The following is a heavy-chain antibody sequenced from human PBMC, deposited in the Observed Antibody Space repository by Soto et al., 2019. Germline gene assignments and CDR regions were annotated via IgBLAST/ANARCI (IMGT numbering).Heavy chain of an antibody. V-gene: IGHV1-46*03. J-gene: IGHJ4*02. CDR3: ASTLGARFDY. CDR1: GYTFTSQN. CDR2: INPSIGTT. D-gene: IGHD1-26*01. Sequence: QVQLVQSGAEVKKPGASVKVSCKASGYTFTSQNMHWVRQAPGQGLEWMGVINPSIGTTTYAQKFQGRVTMTRDRATSTVYMEVSSLRSEDTAVYYCASTLGARFDYWGQGTLVTVSS.